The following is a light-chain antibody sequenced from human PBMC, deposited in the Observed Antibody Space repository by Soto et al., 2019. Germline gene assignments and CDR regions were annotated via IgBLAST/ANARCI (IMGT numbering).Light chain of an antibody. CDR3: SSYTRSSTPWV. J-gene: IGLJ3*02. Sequence: QSVLTQRASVSGSPGQSITISCTGTSSDGGGYNYVSWYQQYPAKAPKLLIYDVSSRPSGVSNRFSGSKSGNTASLTISGLQAEDEADYYCSSYTRSSTPWVFGGGTKLTVL. V-gene: IGLV2-14*01. CDR2: DVS. CDR1: SSDGGGYNY.